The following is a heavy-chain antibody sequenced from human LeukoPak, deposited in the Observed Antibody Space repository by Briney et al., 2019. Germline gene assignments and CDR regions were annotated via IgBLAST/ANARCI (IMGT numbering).Heavy chain of an antibody. J-gene: IGHJ3*02. CDR3: ARALQQWLVTGGVDI. CDR2: IYSGGST. V-gene: IGHV3-53*05. Sequence: GGSLRLSCAASGFTVSSNYMSWVRQAPGKGLEWVSVIYSGGSTYYADSMKGRFTISRDNSKNTLYLQMNSLRAEDTAVYYCARALQQWLVTGGVDIWGQGTMVTVSS. CDR1: GFTVSSNY. D-gene: IGHD6-19*01.